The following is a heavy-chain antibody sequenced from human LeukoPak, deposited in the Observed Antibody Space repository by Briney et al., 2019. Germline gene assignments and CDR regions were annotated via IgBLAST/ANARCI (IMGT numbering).Heavy chain of an antibody. CDR3: ARASSGYYYDY. Sequence: GGSLRLSCAASGFTFSSYAMSWVRQAPGKGLEWVSAIGTAGDTYYPGSVKGRFTISRENAKNSLYLQMNSLRAGDTAVYYCARASSGYYYDYWGQGTLVTVSS. J-gene: IGHJ4*02. V-gene: IGHV3-13*01. D-gene: IGHD3-22*01. CDR2: IGTAGDT. CDR1: GFTFSSYA.